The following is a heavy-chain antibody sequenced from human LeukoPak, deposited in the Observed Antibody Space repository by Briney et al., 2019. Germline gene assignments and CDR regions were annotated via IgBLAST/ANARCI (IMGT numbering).Heavy chain of an antibody. CDR3: ARGGLPIYYYYIDV. V-gene: IGHV1-18*01. D-gene: IGHD3-16*01. CDR1: GYTFTSYG. J-gene: IGHJ6*03. Sequence: ASVTVSFKGSGYTFTSYGISWVRQAPGQGLEWMGWISAYNGNTNYAQKLQGRVTMTTDTSTSTAYIELRSLRSDDTAVYYCARGGLPIYYYYIDVWGKGTTVTVSS. CDR2: ISAYNGNT.